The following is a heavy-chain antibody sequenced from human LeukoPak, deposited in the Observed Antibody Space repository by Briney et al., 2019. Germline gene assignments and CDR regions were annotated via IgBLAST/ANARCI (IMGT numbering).Heavy chain of an antibody. Sequence: SETLSLTCTVSGGSISSDYCYWNWIRQPAGKGLEWIGRISASGSTNYNPSLKSRVTMSLDTSKNQFSLNLSSLTAADTAVYYCARANYYDSSDAFDVWGQGTVVTVSS. V-gene: IGHV4-61*02. D-gene: IGHD3-22*01. J-gene: IGHJ3*01. CDR2: ISASGST. CDR3: ARANYYDSSDAFDV. CDR1: GGSISSDYCY.